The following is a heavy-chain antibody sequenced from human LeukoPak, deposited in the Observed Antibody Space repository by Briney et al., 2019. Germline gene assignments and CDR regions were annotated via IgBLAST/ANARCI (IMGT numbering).Heavy chain of an antibody. CDR1: GGTHSRYA. D-gene: IGHD3-10*01. J-gene: IGHJ6*02. V-gene: IGHV1-69*04. CDR3: ARDNYYGSGTTYYYGMDV. CDR2: IIPILGIA. Sequence: SVKASCKPSGGTHSRYATSAVPQAPGQRREWVGRIIPILGIANYAQKFQGRVTITADKSTSTAYMELSSLRSEDTAVYYCARDNYYGSGTTYYYGMDVWGQGTTVTVSS.